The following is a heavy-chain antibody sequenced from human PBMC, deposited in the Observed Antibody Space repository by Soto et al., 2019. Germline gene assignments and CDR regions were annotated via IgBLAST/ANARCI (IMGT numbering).Heavy chain of an antibody. D-gene: IGHD6-13*01. J-gene: IGHJ4*02. CDR2: MNANSGNT. Sequence: QVQLVQCGAEVKKPGASVKVSCKASGYTFTSYDINWVRHAAEQGLEWMGWMNANSGNTGYAQKFQGRVTMTRNTSISTAYMQLSILRSEDTAVYYCARRSIATKSKFDYWGQGTLVTVSS. V-gene: IGHV1-8*01. CDR3: ARRSIATKSKFDY. CDR1: GYTFTSYD.